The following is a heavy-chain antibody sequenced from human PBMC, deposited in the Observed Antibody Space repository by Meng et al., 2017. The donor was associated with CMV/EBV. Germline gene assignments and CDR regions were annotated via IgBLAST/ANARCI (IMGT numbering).Heavy chain of an antibody. CDR2: IRQDGSEK. D-gene: IGHD6-13*01. J-gene: IGHJ4*02. CDR1: GFTFSSYW. CDR3: ARGSTDDNSWYYY. Sequence: GESLKISCAASGFTFSSYWMSWVRQAPGKGLEWVANIRQDGSEKYYVDSVKGRFTISRDNAKNSLYLQMNSLRAEDTAVYYCARGSTDDNSWYYYWGQGTLVTVSS. V-gene: IGHV3-7*01.